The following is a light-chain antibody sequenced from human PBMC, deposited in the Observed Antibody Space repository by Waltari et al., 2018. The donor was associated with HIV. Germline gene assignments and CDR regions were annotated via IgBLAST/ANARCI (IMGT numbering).Light chain of an antibody. J-gene: IGKJ2*01. CDR1: QSVGTY. Sequence: DIVLTQSPATLSLSPGERATLSCRASQSVGTYLAWYQQIPGQAPRLLIYDASNRATGIPARFSGSGSGTDFTLTISSLEPEDFAVYYCQRRGNWPPYTFGQGTKLDIK. V-gene: IGKV3-11*01. CDR2: DAS. CDR3: QRRGNWPPYT.